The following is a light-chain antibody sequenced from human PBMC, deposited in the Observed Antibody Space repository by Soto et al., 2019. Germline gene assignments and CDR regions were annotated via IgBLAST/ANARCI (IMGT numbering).Light chain of an antibody. Sequence: IQMTQSPSSLYASVGDRVHITCQASQNINNYLNCYQQKPGRAPKLLIYDASNLEAGVPSRFRGSGSGTDFTFTISRLQPEDIATYYCQQYENLPTFGQGTRLEIK. CDR1: QNINNY. J-gene: IGKJ5*01. V-gene: IGKV1-33*01. CDR3: QQYENLPT. CDR2: DAS.